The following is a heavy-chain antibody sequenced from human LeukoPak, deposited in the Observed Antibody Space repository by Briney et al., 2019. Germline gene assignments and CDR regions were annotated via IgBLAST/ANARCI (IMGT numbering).Heavy chain of an antibody. J-gene: IGHJ4*02. V-gene: IGHV3-30*19. Sequence: GGSLRLSCAASGFTFNSCGMHWVRQAPGKGLEWVALMSYDGSNKFYADSVKGRFTISRDNSKSTLYLQMNSLKAEDTAVYYCARGGVTTMTLRDLWLDYWGQGTLVTVSS. D-gene: IGHD4-17*01. CDR2: MSYDGSNK. CDR3: ARGGVTTMTLRDLWLDY. CDR1: GFTFNSCG.